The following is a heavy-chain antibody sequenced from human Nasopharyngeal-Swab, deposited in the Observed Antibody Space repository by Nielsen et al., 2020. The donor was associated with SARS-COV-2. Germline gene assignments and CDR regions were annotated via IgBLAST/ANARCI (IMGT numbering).Heavy chain of an antibody. J-gene: IGHJ6*02. D-gene: IGHD6-6*01. CDR3: ARHWAASSSGHYYGMDV. Sequence: GGSLRLSCKVSGYSFTSYWIGWVRQMPGKGLEWIGIIHPGDSDTRYSPSFQGQVTISADKSISTTYLQWYSLKASDTAMYYCARHWAASSSGHYYGMDVWGQGTTVTVSS. V-gene: IGHV5-51*01. CDR1: GYSFTSYW. CDR2: IHPGDSDT.